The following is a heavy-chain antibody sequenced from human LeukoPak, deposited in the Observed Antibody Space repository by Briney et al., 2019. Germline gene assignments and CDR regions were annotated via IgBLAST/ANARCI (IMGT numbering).Heavy chain of an antibody. Sequence: ASVKVSCKASGYTFTGYYMHWVRQAPGQGLEWMGWINPNSGGTNYAQKFQGRVTMTRDTSISTAYMELSRLRSDDTAVYYCATDIVVVPAAREELADWGQGTLVTVSS. CDR3: ATDIVVVPAAREELAD. V-gene: IGHV1-2*02. D-gene: IGHD2-2*01. CDR2: INPNSGGT. J-gene: IGHJ4*02. CDR1: GYTFTGYY.